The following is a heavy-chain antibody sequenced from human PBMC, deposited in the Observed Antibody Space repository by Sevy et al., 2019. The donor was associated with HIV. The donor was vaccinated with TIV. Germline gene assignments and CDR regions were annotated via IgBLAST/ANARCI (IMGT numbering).Heavy chain of an antibody. CDR3: ARLKLHYDPYYFDL. D-gene: IGHD3-16*01. J-gene: IGHJ4*02. CDR1: GFTFSDYW. Sequence: GGSLRLSCAASGFTFSDYWMSWVRQAPEKGLEWVANIKQDGSKKYYVDLVKGRFIMSRDNAKNSLYLEMNSLRAEDTAVYYCARLKLHYDPYYFDLWGQGTLVTVSS. V-gene: IGHV3-7*01. CDR2: IKQDGSKK.